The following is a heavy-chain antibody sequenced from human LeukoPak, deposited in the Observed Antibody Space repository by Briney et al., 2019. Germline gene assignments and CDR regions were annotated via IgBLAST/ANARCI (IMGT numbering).Heavy chain of an antibody. D-gene: IGHD6-19*01. J-gene: IGHJ4*02. CDR3: ARVGSSGWYVHPTLDY. CDR1: GYTFTGYY. CDR2: INPNSGDT. V-gene: IGHV1-2*02. Sequence: VSVKVSCKASGYTFTGYYMHWVRQAPGQGLEWMGWINPNSGDTNYAQKFQGRVTVTRDTSISTAYMELSRLRSDDTAVYYCARVGSSGWYVHPTLDYWGQGTLVTVSS.